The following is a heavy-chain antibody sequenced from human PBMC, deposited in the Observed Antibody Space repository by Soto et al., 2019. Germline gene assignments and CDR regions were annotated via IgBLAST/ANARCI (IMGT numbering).Heavy chain of an antibody. CDR3: ARQIIPFHYAMDI. CDR2: IVVNSRTI. CDR1: GFPFSDSY. J-gene: IGHJ6*02. Sequence: PGESLKISCAASGFPFSDSYMSLIRQAPGKGLEWVSYIVVNSRTIYYSDSVKGRYTISRDNAKNSLYLQMNSLSAEDTAVYYCARQIIPFHYAMDIWGHGTTVTVSS. D-gene: IGHD2-21*01. V-gene: IGHV3-11*01.